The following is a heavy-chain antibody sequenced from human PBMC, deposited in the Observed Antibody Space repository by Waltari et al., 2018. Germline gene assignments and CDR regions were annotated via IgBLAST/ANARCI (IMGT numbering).Heavy chain of an antibody. V-gene: IGHV3-74*01. CDR1: GFTFSNYI. CDR2: IKNDGSTT. Sequence: EVQLVESGGGSVQPGGSLRLPCAASGFTFSNYIMHWVRQSSGEGLVWISLIKNDGSTTRYADSVGGRFTISRDNAKNTLYLDMNHLRVEDTAIYYCARDYNYKIDYWGQGILVTVSS. D-gene: IGHD3-22*01. J-gene: IGHJ4*02. CDR3: ARDYNYKIDY.